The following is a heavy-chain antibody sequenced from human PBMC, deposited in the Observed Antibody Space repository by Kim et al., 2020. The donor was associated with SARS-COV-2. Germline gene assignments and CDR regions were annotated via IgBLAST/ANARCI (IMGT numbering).Heavy chain of an antibody. Sequence: TRYSPHFQGQVTISADKSISTAYLQWSSLKASDTAMYYCARQGSSSGQTYWGQGTLVTVSS. V-gene: IGHV5-51*01. J-gene: IGHJ4*02. CDR3: ARQGSSSGQTY. CDR2: T. D-gene: IGHD6-13*01.